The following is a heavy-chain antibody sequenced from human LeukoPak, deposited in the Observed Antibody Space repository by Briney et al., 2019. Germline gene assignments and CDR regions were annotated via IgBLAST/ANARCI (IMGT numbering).Heavy chain of an antibody. CDR2: FSVVGGPT. J-gene: IGHJ5*01. CDR1: GFTFSSYA. V-gene: IGHV3-23*01. D-gene: IGHD6-13*01. Sequence: PGGSLRLSCAASGFTFSSYAMNWVRQAPGKGLEWVSTFSVVGGPTLYADSVKGRFTISRDNSKTTLYLQMSSLRAEDTAVYYCAKGGSSWFASWGQGTLVTVSS. CDR3: AKGGSSWFAS.